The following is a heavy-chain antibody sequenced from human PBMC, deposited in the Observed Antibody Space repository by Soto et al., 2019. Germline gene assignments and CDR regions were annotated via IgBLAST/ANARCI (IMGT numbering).Heavy chain of an antibody. CDR1: GSGFISSG. D-gene: IGHD2-15*01. V-gene: IGHV1-58*02. CDR2: IVVASGQT. J-gene: IGHJ6*02. CDR3: SADRPDIGVGWWV. Sequence: ASVKVSCKASGSGFISSGIQWVRQAHGQRLEWIGGIVVASGQTNYAQNFRGRVAITRDTSTATAYIELTGLTSEDTAVYFCSADRPDIGVGWWVWGQGTTVTVSS.